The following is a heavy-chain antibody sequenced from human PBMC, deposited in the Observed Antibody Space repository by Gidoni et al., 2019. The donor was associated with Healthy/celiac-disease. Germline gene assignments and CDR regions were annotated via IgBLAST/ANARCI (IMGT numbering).Heavy chain of an antibody. J-gene: IGHJ3*02. D-gene: IGHD1-1*01. V-gene: IGHV1-2*02. Sequence: QVQLVQSGAEVKKPGASVKVSCKASGSTFTGHYMHWVRQAPGQGLEWLGWINPTSGGTNYAQKFQGRVTMTRDTSISTAYMELSRLRSDDTAVYYCARGGTTGRVVFDAFDIWGQGTMVTVSS. CDR2: INPTSGGT. CDR3: ARGGTTGRVVFDAFDI. CDR1: GSTFTGHY.